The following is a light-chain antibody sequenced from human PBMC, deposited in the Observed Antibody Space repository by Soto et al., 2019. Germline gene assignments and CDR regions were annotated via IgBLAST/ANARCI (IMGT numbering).Light chain of an antibody. J-gene: IGLJ2*01. V-gene: IGLV1-51*01. CDR1: SSNIGSSF. CDR2: DND. Sequence: QSVLTQPPSVSAAPGQKVTILCSGDSSNIGSSFVSWYQQVPGTAPKLLIFDNDKRHSEISDRFSASKSGASASLYITGLQTGEEADYHCAAWDTRLSAVLFGGGTKLTVL. CDR3: AAWDTRLSAVL.